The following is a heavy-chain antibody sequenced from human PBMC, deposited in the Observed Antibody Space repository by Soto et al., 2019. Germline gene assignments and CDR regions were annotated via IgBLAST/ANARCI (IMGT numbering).Heavy chain of an antibody. CDR2: IYPDDSDT. CDR1: GYSFPNYW. CDR3: ARQAAAGKYYYAMDV. Sequence: PGESLKISCKSSGYSFPNYWIAWVRQMPGKDLESMGIIYPDDSDTKYSPSFQGQVTISADKSTSTAYLQWSSLKASDTAIYYCARQAAAGKYYYAMDVWGQGTTVTVSS. J-gene: IGHJ6*02. V-gene: IGHV5-51*01. D-gene: IGHD6-13*01.